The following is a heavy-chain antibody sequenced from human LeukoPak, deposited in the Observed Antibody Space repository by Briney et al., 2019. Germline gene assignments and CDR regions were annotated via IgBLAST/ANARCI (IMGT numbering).Heavy chain of an antibody. CDR3: AKDLGPLYSGSSF. CDR2: ITGSGVST. J-gene: IGHJ4*02. Sequence: GGSLRLSCAASGFTFEDYAMHWVRQAPGKGLELVSAITGSGVSTYYADSVKGRFTISRDNSKNTLYLQMNSLRAEDTAVYYCAKDLGPLYSGSSFWGQGTLVTVSS. CDR1: GFTFEDYA. D-gene: IGHD6-6*01. V-gene: IGHV3-23*01.